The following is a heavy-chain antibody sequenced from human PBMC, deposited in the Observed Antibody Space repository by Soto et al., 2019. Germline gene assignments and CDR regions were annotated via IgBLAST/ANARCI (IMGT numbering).Heavy chain of an antibody. V-gene: IGHV4-34*01. CDR3: ARVHRIAARPGYYYMDV. J-gene: IGHJ6*03. D-gene: IGHD6-6*01. CDR1: GGSFSGYY. Sequence: QVQLQQWGAGLLKPSETLSLTCAVYGGSFSGYYWSWIRQPPGKGLEWIGEINHSGSTNYNPSLKSRVTISVDTSKNQFSLKLSSVTAADTAVYYCARVHRIAARPGYYYMDVWGKGTTVTVSS. CDR2: INHSGST.